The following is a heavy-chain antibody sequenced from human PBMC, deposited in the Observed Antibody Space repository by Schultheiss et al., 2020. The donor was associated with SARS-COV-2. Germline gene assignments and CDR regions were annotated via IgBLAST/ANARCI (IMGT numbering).Heavy chain of an antibody. CDR3: ASGRWLQFGAFDI. V-gene: IGHV1-58*02. J-gene: IGHJ3*02. CDR2: IVVGSGNP. Sequence: SVKVSCKASGSTFSTSVMQWVRQARGQRLEWIGWIVVGSGNPDYAQRFQGRLTITRDMSTSTAYMELSSLRSDDTAVYYCASGRWLQFGAFDIWGQGTMVTVSS. D-gene: IGHD5-24*01. CDR1: GSTFSTSV.